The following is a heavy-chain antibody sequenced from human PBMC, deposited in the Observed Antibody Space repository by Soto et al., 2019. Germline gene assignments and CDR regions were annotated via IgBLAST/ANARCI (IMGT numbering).Heavy chain of an antibody. CDR1: GFTFSSYG. J-gene: IGHJ4*02. Sequence: PGGSLRLSCAASGFTFSSYGMHWVRQAPGKGLEWVSSISSSSSYIYYADSVKGRFTISRDNAKNSLYLQMNSLRAEDTAVYYCARDLSMVRGVYYFYYWGQGTLVTVSS. D-gene: IGHD3-10*01. CDR2: ISSSSSYI. V-gene: IGHV3-21*01. CDR3: ARDLSMVRGVYYFYY.